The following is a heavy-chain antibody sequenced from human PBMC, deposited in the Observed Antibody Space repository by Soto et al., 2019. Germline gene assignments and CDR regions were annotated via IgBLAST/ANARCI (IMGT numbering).Heavy chain of an antibody. Sequence: GGSLRLSCAASGFTFSSYGMHWVRQAPGKGLEWVAVISYDGSNKYYADSVKGRFTISRDNSKNTLYLQMNSLRAEDTAVYYCAKEPSIAAAGFDYWGQGTLVTVSS. CDR2: ISYDGSNK. CDR1: GFTFSSYG. CDR3: AKEPSIAAAGFDY. V-gene: IGHV3-30*18. D-gene: IGHD6-13*01. J-gene: IGHJ4*02.